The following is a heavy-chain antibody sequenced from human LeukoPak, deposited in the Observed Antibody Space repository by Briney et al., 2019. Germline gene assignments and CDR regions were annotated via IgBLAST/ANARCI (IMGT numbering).Heavy chain of an antibody. CDR3: ASPTYYDFWSGYSDAFDI. D-gene: IGHD3-3*01. CDR1: GFTFSSYA. CDR2: IYSGGST. V-gene: IGHV3-66*02. J-gene: IGHJ3*02. Sequence: PGGSLRLSCAASGFTFSSYAMTWVRQAPGKGLEWVSVIYSGGSTYYTDSVKGRFTISRDNSKNTLYLQMNSLRAEDTAVYYCASPTYYDFWSGYSDAFDIWGQGTMVTVSS.